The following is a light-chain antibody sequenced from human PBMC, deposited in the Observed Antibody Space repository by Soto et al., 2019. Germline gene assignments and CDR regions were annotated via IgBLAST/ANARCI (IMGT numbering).Light chain of an antibody. CDR3: SSWDDSLKGVL. Sequence: QSVLTQPPSASGTPGQRVSISCSGGRSNIGSNLVSWYQQLPGTAPKLLLYFNDQRPSGVPDRFSGSKSCTSASLAVSELQSDDEADYFCSSWDDSLKGVLFGGGTKVTVL. V-gene: IGLV1-44*01. CDR2: FND. CDR1: RSNIGSNL. J-gene: IGLJ3*02.